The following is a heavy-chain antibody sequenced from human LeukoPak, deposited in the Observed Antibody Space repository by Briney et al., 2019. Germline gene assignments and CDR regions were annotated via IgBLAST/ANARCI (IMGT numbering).Heavy chain of an antibody. CDR2: ISYDGSNK. CDR3: ARAGGDCSSTSCLTSDFDY. J-gene: IGHJ4*02. D-gene: IGHD2-2*01. CDR1: GFTFSSYA. V-gene: IGHV3-30*04. Sequence: GGSLRLSCAASGFTFSSYATHWVRQAPGKGLEWVAVISYDGSNKYYADSVKGRFTISRDNSKNTLYLQMNSLRAEDTAVYYCARAGGDCSSTSCLTSDFDYWGQGTLVTVSS.